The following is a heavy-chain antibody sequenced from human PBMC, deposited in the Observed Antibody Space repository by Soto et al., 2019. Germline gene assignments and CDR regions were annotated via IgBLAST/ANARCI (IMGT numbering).Heavy chain of an antibody. CDR1: SGPSSSHN. CDR3: VREGIGHLRGLVDV. Sequence: QVELQQSGPRLVKPSETLSLTCSVSSGPSSSHNWGWIRQSPGRGLEWIGYVYYTGGTSYNPSCRSRVTLSADTSTNHISLTLSSVTAAATGVYYCVREGIGHLRGLVDVWGQGTTVSVSS. J-gene: IGHJ6*02. D-gene: IGHD3-10*01. V-gene: IGHV4-59*11. CDR2: VYYTGGT.